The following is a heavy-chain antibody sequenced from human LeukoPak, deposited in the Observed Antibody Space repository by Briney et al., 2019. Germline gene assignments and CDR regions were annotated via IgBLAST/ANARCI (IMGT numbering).Heavy chain of an antibody. CDR1: GFTVSSDS. J-gene: IGHJ4*02. V-gene: IGHV3-53*01. CDR2: IYSGGST. CDR3: AKVPRYYYDSSGQYYFDY. Sequence: GGSLRLSCTVSGFTVSSDSMSWVRQAPGKGLEWVSFIYSGGSTHYSDSVKGRFTISRDNSKNTLYLQMNSLRAEDTAVYYCAKVPRYYYDSSGQYYFDYWGQGTLVTVSS. D-gene: IGHD3-22*01.